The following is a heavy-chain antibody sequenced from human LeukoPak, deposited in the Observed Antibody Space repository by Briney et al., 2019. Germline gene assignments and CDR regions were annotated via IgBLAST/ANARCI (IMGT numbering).Heavy chain of an antibody. CDR3: ASALRYFDPNAPFDP. V-gene: IGHV4-38-2*02. J-gene: IGHJ5*02. CDR1: GYSISSGYY. Sequence: PSETLSLTCTVSGYSISSGYYWGWIRQPPGKGLEWIGSIYHSGSTYYNPSLKSRVTISVDTSKNQFSLKLSSVTAADTAVYYCASALRYFDPNAPFDPWGQGTLVTVSS. CDR2: IYHSGST. D-gene: IGHD3-9*01.